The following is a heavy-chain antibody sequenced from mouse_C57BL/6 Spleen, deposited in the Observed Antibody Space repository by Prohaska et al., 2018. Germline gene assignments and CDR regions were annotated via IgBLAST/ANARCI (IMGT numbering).Heavy chain of an antibody. D-gene: IGHD1-1*01. Sequence: WIGNINTINGGTDYNEKFKSNATLTVDKSSSTDYMQLRSLTSEDCAVYYCARRGITTVPMDYWRQGTSVTVSS. J-gene: IGHJ4*01. CDR3: ARRGITTVPMDY. V-gene: IGHV1-53*01. CDR2: INTINGGT.